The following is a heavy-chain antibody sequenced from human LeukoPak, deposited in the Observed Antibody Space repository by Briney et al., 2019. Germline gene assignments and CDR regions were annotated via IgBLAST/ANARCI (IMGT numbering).Heavy chain of an antibody. CDR2: ITGSGGST. CDR1: GFTFSRFA. D-gene: IGHD6-19*01. V-gene: IGHV3-23*01. J-gene: IGHJ4*02. CDR3: AKGEVSSDSQAFDY. Sequence: QPGGSLRLSCAPSGFTFSRFAMSWVRQAPGKGLEGVSGITGSGGSTYHADSVKGRFTISRDNSKNTLSLQMNGLRAEDTAVYYCAKGEVSSDSQAFDYWGQGTLVTVSS.